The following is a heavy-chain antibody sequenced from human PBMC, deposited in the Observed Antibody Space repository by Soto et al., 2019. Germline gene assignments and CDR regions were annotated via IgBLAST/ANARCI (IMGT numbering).Heavy chain of an antibody. J-gene: IGHJ4*02. CDR2: IYWDDDK. Sequence: QVTLKESGPPLVKPTQTLTLTCTFSGFSLSTTAVGVGWIRQPPGRALEWLAVIYWDDDKRYSPSLKSRLTITQDTYKNQVVLTMTNMDPVDTGTYYCAHIAYAWVLGGFDYWGQGTLVTVSS. CDR1: GFSLSTTAVG. CDR3: AHIAYAWVLGGFDY. V-gene: IGHV2-5*02. D-gene: IGHD3-16*01.